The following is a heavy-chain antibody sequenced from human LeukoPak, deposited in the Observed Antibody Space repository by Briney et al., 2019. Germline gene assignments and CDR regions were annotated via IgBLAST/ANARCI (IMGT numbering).Heavy chain of an antibody. CDR1: GFTFSSYS. D-gene: IGHD3-10*01. CDR2: VSTGSNYI. V-gene: IGHV3-21*01. Sequence: GGSLRLSCTASGFTFSSYSLNWVRQAPGKGLEWVSSVSTGSNYIYYADSVKGRFTISRDNSKNTLYLQMNSLRAEDTAVYYCAREVLLWFGESDGPDYWGQGTLVTVSS. CDR3: AREVLLWFGESDGPDY. J-gene: IGHJ4*02.